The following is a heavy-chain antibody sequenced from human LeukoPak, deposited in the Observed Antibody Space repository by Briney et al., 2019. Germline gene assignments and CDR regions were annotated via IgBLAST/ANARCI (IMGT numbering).Heavy chain of an antibody. J-gene: IGHJ4*02. V-gene: IGHV1-2*02. CDR1: GYTFTGYY. CDR3: ARDYHYYDSSGYYHKLLFDY. Sequence: ASVKVSCKASGYTFTGYYMHWVRQAPGQGLEWMGWINPNSGGTNYAQKFQGRVTMTRDTSISTAYMELSRLRSDDTAVYYCARDYHYYDSSGYYHKLLFDYWGQGTPVTVSS. CDR2: INPNSGGT. D-gene: IGHD3-22*01.